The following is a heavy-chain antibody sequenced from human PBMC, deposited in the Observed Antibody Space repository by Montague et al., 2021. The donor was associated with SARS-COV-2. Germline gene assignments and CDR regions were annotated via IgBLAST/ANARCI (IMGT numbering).Heavy chain of an antibody. CDR2: ISYSGST. D-gene: IGHD3-16*01. J-gene: IGHJ4*02. CDR1: GDSINSYY. V-gene: IGHV4-59*01. Sequence: SETLSLTCTVSGDSINSYYWSWIRQSPGKGLDRIGYISYSGSTNFNPSLKSRVSMSVDTPKNQFSLNLRYVTAADTAVYYCAKGGGGGSYFFAYWGQGTLVTVSS. CDR3: AKGGGGGSYFFAY.